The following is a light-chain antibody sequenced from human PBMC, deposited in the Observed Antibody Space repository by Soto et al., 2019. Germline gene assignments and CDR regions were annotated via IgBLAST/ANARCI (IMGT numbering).Light chain of an antibody. CDR2: DAS. J-gene: IGKJ2*01. CDR3: QQRSTWLYT. V-gene: IGKV3-11*02. Sequence: ILLAQSPATLSLSPGERATLSCKASQDVSIFLAWYQQKPGHAPRLLIHDASNRATGVPARFSGSGSGRDFTLTITSLEPEDFAVYYCQQRSTWLYTFGQGTKLEV. CDR1: QDVSIF.